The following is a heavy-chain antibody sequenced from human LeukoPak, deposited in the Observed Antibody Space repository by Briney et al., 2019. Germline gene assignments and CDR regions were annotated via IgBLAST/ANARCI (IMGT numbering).Heavy chain of an antibody. D-gene: IGHD6-13*01. CDR2: IYHSGST. CDR3: ARDPISAAAYPFDY. CDR1: GGSISSSNW. Sequence: PSGTLSLTCAVSGGSISSSNWWSWVRQPPGKGLEWIGEIYHSGSTNYNPSLKSRVTISVDKSKNQFSLKLSSVAAADTAVYYCARDPISAAAYPFDYWGQGTLVTVSS. J-gene: IGHJ4*02. V-gene: IGHV4-4*02.